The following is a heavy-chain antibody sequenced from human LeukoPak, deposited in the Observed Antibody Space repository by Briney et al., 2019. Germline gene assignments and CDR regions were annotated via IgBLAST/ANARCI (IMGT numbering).Heavy chain of an antibody. V-gene: IGHV3-30*02. CDR3: VKPRRGITIFGVLDY. Sequence: GGSLRLSCAASGFTFSSYGMHWVRQAPGKGREWLAFIRYDGSNKYYADSVKGRFTISRDNSKNTLYLQMNSLRAEDTAVYYCVKPRRGITIFGVLDYWGQGTLVTVSS. D-gene: IGHD3-3*01. J-gene: IGHJ4*02. CDR1: GFTFSSYG. CDR2: IRYDGSNK.